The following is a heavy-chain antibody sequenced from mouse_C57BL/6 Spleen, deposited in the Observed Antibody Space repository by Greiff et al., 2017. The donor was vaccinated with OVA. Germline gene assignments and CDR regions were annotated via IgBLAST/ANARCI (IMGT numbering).Heavy chain of an antibody. Sequence: VQLQESGAELVKPGAAVKISCKASGYAFSSYWMNWVKQRPGKGLEWIGQIYPGDGDTNYNGKFKGKATLTADKSSSTAYMQLSSLTSEDSAVYFCARQGGSSYNYAMDYWGQGTSVTVSS. CDR3: ARQGGSSYNYAMDY. V-gene: IGHV1-80*01. D-gene: IGHD1-1*01. CDR2: IYPGDGDT. CDR1: GYAFSSYW. J-gene: IGHJ4*01.